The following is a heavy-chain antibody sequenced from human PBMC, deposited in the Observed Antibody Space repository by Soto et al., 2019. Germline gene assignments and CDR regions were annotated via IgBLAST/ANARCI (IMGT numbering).Heavy chain of an antibody. D-gene: IGHD3-3*01. CDR2: INHSGST. V-gene: IGHV4-34*01. J-gene: IGHJ6*03. CDR3: ARTPSYDFWSGYYGYYYYMDV. CDR1: GGSFSGYD. Sequence: PSETLCLTCGVYGGSFSGYDWSWIRQPPGKGLEWIGEINHSGSTNYNPSLKSRVTISVDTSKNQFSLKLSSVTAADTAVYYCARTPSYDFWSGYYGYYYYMDVWGKGTTVTVSS.